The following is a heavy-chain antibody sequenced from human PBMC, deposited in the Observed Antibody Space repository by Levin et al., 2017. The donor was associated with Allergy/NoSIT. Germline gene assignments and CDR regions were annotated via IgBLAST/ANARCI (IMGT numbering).Heavy chain of an antibody. D-gene: IGHD5-12*01. Sequence: LSLTCAASGFTFSNYWMSWVRQAPGKGLEWVANINPHGSTKYHVDSVKGRFTISRDNAKNSLSLQMNSLRAEDTAVYYCASGYEGWVFSSRGQGTLVTVSS. CDR3: ASGYEGWVFSS. CDR1: GFTFSNYW. V-gene: IGHV3-7*01. CDR2: INPHGSTK. J-gene: IGHJ4*02.